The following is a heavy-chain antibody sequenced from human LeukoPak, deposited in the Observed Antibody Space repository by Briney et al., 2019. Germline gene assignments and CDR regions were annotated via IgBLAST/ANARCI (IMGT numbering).Heavy chain of an antibody. CDR1: GGSFSVYY. V-gene: IGHV4-34*01. CDR3: ARGQAENELDYYFDY. CDR2: INHSGST. J-gene: IGHJ4*02. Sequence: SETLSLTCAVYGGSFSVYYWSWIRQPPGKGLEWIGEINHSGSTNYNPSLKSRVTISVDTSKNQFSLKLSSVTAADTAVYYCARGQAENELDYYFDYWGQGTLVTVSS. D-gene: IGHD1-26*01.